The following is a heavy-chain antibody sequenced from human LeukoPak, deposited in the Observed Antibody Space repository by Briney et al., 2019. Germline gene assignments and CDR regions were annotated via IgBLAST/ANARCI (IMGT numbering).Heavy chain of an antibody. CDR1: GYTFTSYY. J-gene: IGHJ4*02. V-gene: IGHV1-46*01. CDR3: ARERPAYCSSTSCKTKYYFDY. CDR2: INPSGGST. D-gene: IGHD2-2*01. Sequence: ASVKVSCKASGYTFTSYYMHWVRQAPGQGLEWMGIINPSGGSTSYAQKFQGRVTMTRDTSTSTVYMELSSLRSEDTAVYYCARERPAYCSSTSCKTKYYFDYWGQGTLVTVSS.